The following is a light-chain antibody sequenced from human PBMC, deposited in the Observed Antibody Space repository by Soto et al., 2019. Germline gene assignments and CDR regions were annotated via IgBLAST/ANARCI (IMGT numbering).Light chain of an antibody. CDR2: EVN. CDR3: CSYKRCSTYV. V-gene: IGLV2-8*01. Sequence: QSVLTQPPSASGSPGQSVTISCTGTSNDVGGYDFVSWYQQHPGRAPKLIIVEVNKWPSGVPDRFSASKSGNTASLTVSGLQAEDEADYFCCSYKRCSTYVFGTGTKVTV. J-gene: IGLJ1*01. CDR1: SNDVGGYDF.